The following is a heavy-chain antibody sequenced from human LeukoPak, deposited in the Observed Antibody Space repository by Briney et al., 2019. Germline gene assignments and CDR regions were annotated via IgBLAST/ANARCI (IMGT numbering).Heavy chain of an antibody. J-gene: IGHJ4*02. D-gene: IGHD6-19*01. V-gene: IGHV4-59*12. CDR1: GGSISSYY. CDR3: ARGHSSGWSRRPQDY. CDR2: ISDIGSI. Sequence: SETLSLTCTVSGGSISSYYWSWIRQPPGKGLEWIAYISDIGSINYNPSLKSRVTISVDTSKNQFSLKLSSVTAADTAVYYCARGHSSGWSRRPQDYWGQGTLVTVSS.